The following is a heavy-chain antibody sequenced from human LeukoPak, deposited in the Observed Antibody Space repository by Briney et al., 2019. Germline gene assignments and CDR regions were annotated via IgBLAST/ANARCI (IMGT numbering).Heavy chain of an antibody. Sequence: PSETLSLTCTVSGGSISSYSWSWIRQPPGKGLEWIGYIYHSGSTYYNPSLKSRVTISVDRSKNQFSLKLSSVTAADTAVYYCAREGSSWYYPHPAYYGMDVWGQGTTVTVSS. D-gene: IGHD6-13*01. CDR3: AREGSSWYYPHPAYYGMDV. CDR2: IYHSGST. J-gene: IGHJ6*02. V-gene: IGHV4-59*12. CDR1: GGSISSYS.